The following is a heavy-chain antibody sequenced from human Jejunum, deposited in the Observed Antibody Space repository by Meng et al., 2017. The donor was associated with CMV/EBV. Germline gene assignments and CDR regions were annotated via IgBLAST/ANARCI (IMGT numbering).Heavy chain of an antibody. CDR1: GFSCSSYT. D-gene: IGHD3-3*01. Sequence: ASGFSCSSYTIDWVRQAPGKGLEWVSSINPSSSYIYYADSLKGRFTISRDNTKNSLYLQINGLRAEDTAVYFCARGGGVAPYYFDYWGQGTLVTVSS. CDR3: ARGGGVAPYYFDY. CDR2: INPSSSYI. V-gene: IGHV3-21*01. J-gene: IGHJ4*02.